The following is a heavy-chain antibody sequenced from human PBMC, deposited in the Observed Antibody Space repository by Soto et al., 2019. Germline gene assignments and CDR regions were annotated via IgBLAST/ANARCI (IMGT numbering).Heavy chain of an antibody. Sequence: QVQLVESGGGLVKPGGSLRLSCVASGFSFSDYYMSWIRQAPGKGLEWLSYSSKSSDNPKYADSVKGRFTISRDNAKNSLDVQMSGLRAEDTAVYYCPRESVGILDYWGQGALVTVSS. V-gene: IGHV3-11*06. J-gene: IGHJ4*02. D-gene: IGHD1-26*01. CDR1: GFSFSDYY. CDR2: SSKSSDNP. CDR3: PRESVGILDY.